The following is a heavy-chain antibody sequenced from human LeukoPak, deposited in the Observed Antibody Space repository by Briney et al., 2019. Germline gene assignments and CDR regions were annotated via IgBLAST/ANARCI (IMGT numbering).Heavy chain of an antibody. CDR3: ARDSNIAAGPLGINFVY. J-gene: IGHJ4*02. CDR2: IGSSDSTT. Sequence: GGSLRLSCVASGFTFSSYEMNWVRQAPGKGLEWLSYIGSSDSTTHYADSVKGRFTISRDNAKNSLYLQMNSLRAEDTAVYYCARDSNIAAGPLGINFVYWGQGTLVTVSS. CDR1: GFTFSSYE. D-gene: IGHD6-6*01. V-gene: IGHV3-48*03.